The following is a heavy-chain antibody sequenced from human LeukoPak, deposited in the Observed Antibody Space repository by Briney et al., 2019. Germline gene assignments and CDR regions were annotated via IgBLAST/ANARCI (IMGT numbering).Heavy chain of an antibody. Sequence: PSETLSLTCTVSGGSISSSSYYWGWIRQPPGKGLEWIGSIYYSGSTYYNPSLKSRVTISVDTSKNQFSLKLSSVTAANTAVYYWPSVSASYSSSWYGPDPFDYWGQGTLVTVSS. J-gene: IGHJ4*02. CDR1: GGSISSSSYY. D-gene: IGHD6-13*01. CDR3: PSVSASYSSSWYGPDPFDY. CDR2: IYYSGST. V-gene: IGHV4-39*01.